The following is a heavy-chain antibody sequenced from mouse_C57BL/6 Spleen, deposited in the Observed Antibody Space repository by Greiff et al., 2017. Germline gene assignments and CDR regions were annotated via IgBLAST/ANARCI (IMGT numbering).Heavy chain of an antibody. CDR2: IYPRDGST. J-gene: IGHJ3*01. V-gene: IGHV1-85*01. CDR3: ARRGGGTWFAY. Sequence: VQLQQSGPELVKPGASVKLSCKASGYTFTSYDINWVKQRPGQGLEWIGWIYPRDGSTKYNEKFKGKATLTVDTSSSTAYMELHSLTSEDSAVYFCARRGGGTWFAYWGQGTLVTVSA. CDR1: GYTFTSYD.